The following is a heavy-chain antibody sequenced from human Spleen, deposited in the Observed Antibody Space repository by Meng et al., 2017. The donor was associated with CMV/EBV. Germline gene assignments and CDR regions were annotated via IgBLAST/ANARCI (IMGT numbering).Heavy chain of an antibody. Sequence: SETLSLTCTVSGGSVSSGSYYWSWIRQPPGKGMEWIGYIYYSGSTNYNPSLKSRVTISVDTSKNQFSQKLSSVTAADTAAYYCAREWLGPYYYDSSGYYFFDYWGQGTLVTVSS. D-gene: IGHD3-22*01. CDR2: IYYSGST. V-gene: IGHV4-61*01. CDR3: AREWLGPYYYDSSGYYFFDY. J-gene: IGHJ4*02. CDR1: GGSVSSGSYY.